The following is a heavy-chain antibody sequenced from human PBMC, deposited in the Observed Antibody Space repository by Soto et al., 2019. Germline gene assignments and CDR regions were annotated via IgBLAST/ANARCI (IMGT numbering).Heavy chain of an antibody. CDR1: GFTFSSYA. Sequence: GGSLRLSCAASGFTFSSYAMHWVRQAPGKGLEWVAVISYDGSNKYYADSVKGRFTISRDNSKNTLYLQMNSLRAEDTAVYYCARGAVVVITSGAFDICGQGTMVTVSS. CDR3: ARGAVVVITSGAFDI. V-gene: IGHV3-30-3*01. J-gene: IGHJ3*02. D-gene: IGHD3-22*01. CDR2: ISYDGSNK.